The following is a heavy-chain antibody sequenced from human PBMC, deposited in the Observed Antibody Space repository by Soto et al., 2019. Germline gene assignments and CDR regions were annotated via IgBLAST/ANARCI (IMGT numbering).Heavy chain of an antibody. Sequence: EVQLLESGGGLVQPGGSLRLSCAASGFTFGSYAMSWVRQAPGKGLEWVSLISGTGDSSEYANSVKGRFTISRDYSKTTVLVQMNSLRAEDTAVYFCAKDNGNYGSGSFSHWGQGTLVTVSS. CDR2: ISGTGDSS. J-gene: IGHJ4*02. CDR3: AKDNGNYGSGSFSH. V-gene: IGHV3-23*01. CDR1: GFTFGSYA. D-gene: IGHD3-10*01.